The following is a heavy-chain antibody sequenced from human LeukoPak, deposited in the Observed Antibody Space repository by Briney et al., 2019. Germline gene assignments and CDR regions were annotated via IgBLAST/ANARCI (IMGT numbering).Heavy chain of an antibody. Sequence: PGRSLRLSCAASGFTFRSYGMHWVRQVPGKGLEWVAIISYDGSVKYYADSEKGRFTISRDSFNDTLYLQMNSLGPDDSAVYYCARDRSGSYYRDYWGQGTLVTVSS. CDR1: GFTFRSYG. CDR2: ISYDGSVK. CDR3: ARDRSGSYYRDY. J-gene: IGHJ4*02. D-gene: IGHD1-26*01. V-gene: IGHV3-30*03.